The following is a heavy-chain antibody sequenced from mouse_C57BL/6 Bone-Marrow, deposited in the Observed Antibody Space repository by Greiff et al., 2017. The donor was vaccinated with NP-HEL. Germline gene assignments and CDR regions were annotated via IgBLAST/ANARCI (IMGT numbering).Heavy chain of an antibody. CDR1: GYTFTSYW. Sequence: QVQLQQPGAELVRPGTSVKLSCKASGYTFTSYWMHWVKQRPGQGLEWIGVIDPSDSYTNYNQKFKGKATLTVDTSSSTAYMQLSSLTSEDSAVYYCARWLPRYFDVWGTGTTVTVSS. V-gene: IGHV1-59*01. CDR3: ARWLPRYFDV. CDR2: IDPSDSYT. D-gene: IGHD2-2*01. J-gene: IGHJ1*03.